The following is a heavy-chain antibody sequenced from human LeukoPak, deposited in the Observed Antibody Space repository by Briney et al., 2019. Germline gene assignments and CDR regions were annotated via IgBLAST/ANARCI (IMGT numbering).Heavy chain of an antibody. CDR3: ARRVDATRWFDP. V-gene: IGHV3-74*03. J-gene: IGHJ5*02. Sequence: GGSLRLSCAASGFTFSNYFMHWVRQAPGKGLVWVSRINSDGTTTMYADSVKGRFTISRDNAKNTLYLQMNSLRDEDAAVYYCARRVDATRWFDPWGQGTLVTVSS. CDR1: GFTFSNYF. CDR2: INSDGTTT. D-gene: IGHD2-15*01.